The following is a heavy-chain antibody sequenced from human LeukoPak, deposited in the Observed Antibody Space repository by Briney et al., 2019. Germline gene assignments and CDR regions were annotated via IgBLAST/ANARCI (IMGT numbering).Heavy chain of an antibody. J-gene: IGHJ5*02. CDR1: GGSISSSGYY. CDR3: ASSPTYYDFWSGYHQTNWFDP. CDR2: VYSSGST. Sequence: SETLSLTCTVSGGSISSSGYYWGLIRQPPGKGLEWIGSVYSSGSTYYNPSLKSRVTISVDTSKNQFSLKLSSVTAADTAVYYCASSPTYYDFWSGYHQTNWFDPWGQGTLVTVSS. D-gene: IGHD3-3*01. V-gene: IGHV4-39*07.